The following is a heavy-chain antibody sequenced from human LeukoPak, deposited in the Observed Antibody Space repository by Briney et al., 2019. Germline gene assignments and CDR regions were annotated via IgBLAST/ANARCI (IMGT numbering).Heavy chain of an antibody. Sequence: GGSLRLSCAASGFTFSSYWMHWVRQAPGKGLEWVSGISWNSGSIGYADSVKGRFTISRDNAKNSLYLQMNSLRAEDTALYYCAKSYSSGYYEGLYYYYYGMDVWGQGTTVTVSS. CDR2: ISWNSGSI. CDR1: GFTFSSYW. J-gene: IGHJ6*02. CDR3: AKSYSSGYYEGLYYYYYGMDV. D-gene: IGHD3-22*01. V-gene: IGHV3-9*01.